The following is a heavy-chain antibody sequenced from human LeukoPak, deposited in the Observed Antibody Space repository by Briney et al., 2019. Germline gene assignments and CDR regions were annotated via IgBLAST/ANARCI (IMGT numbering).Heavy chain of an antibody. D-gene: IGHD3-10*01. CDR2: IRFDESKM. J-gene: IGHJ4*02. Sequence: PGGSLTHSCSASGFTISNYGMHWLRPPPGKGREWVAFIRFDESKMYYADSVKGRFTLSRDISKNTLYLQMNSLRAEDTAVYYCARKRGVFGDLYLNGSGDYWGQGTLVIVSS. CDR3: ARKRGVFGDLYLNGSGDY. CDR1: GFTISNYG. V-gene: IGHV3-30*02.